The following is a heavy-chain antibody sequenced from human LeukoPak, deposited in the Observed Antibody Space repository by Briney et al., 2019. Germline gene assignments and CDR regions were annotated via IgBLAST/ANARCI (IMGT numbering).Heavy chain of an antibody. J-gene: IGHJ4*02. CDR3: ARDQYDTWSRRGNFDS. Sequence: GGSLRLSCAASGFTFSSYSMNWVRQAPGKGLEWVSYISSGSSTTYYADSVKGRFTISKDNAKNSLFLQMNSLRAEDTAVFYCARDQYDTWSRRGNFDSWGQGTLVIVSS. D-gene: IGHD3-3*01. V-gene: IGHV3-48*01. CDR2: ISSGSSTT. CDR1: GFTFSSYS.